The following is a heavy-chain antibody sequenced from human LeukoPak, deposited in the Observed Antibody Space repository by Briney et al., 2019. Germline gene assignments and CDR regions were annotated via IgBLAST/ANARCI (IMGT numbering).Heavy chain of an antibody. J-gene: IGHJ5*02. CDR2: ISSSSSYI. V-gene: IGHV3-21*01. CDR1: GFTFSSYS. Sequence: PGGSLRLSCAASGFTFSSYSMNWVRQAPGKGLEWVSSISSSSSYIYYADSVKGRFTITRDNAKNSLYLQMNSLRAEDTAVYYCARWSHDSYGYYWISSWGQGTLVTVSS. CDR3: ARWSHDSYGYYWISS. D-gene: IGHD3-22*01.